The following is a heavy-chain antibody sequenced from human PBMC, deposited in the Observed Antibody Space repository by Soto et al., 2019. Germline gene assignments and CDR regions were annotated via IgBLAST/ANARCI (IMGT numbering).Heavy chain of an antibody. D-gene: IGHD5-12*01. Sequence: SGTLSLSCTVSGCSVSRGSYYWSWIRQPPGKGLEWIGYIYYSGRTTYNPSLKSRVTISVDTSKNQFSLKLSSVTAADTAVYYCARVGDRVARDYYLAYWGQGSRVTVSS. CDR1: GCSVSRGSYY. CDR2: IYYSGRT. CDR3: ARVGDRVARDYYLAY. J-gene: IGHJ4*02. V-gene: IGHV4-61*01.